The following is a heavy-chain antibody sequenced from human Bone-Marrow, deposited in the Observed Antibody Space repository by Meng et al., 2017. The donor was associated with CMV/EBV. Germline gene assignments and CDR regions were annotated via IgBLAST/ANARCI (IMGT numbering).Heavy chain of an antibody. CDR3: AIPRGIAARPWNWFDP. CDR1: GGSISSSSYY. D-gene: IGHD6-6*01. V-gene: IGHV4-39*07. Sequence: SETLSLTCTVSGGSISSSSYYWGWIRQPPGKGLEWIGSIYYSGSTYYNPSLKSLVTISVDTSKNQFSLKLSSVTAADTAVYYCAIPRGIAARPWNWFDPWGQGTLVTVSS. J-gene: IGHJ5*02. CDR2: IYYSGST.